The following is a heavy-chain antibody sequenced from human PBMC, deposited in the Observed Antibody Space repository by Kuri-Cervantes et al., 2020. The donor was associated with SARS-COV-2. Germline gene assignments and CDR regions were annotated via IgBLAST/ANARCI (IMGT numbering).Heavy chain of an antibody. D-gene: IGHD3-10*01. J-gene: IGHJ6*02. CDR1: GFTFSSYA. Sequence: GGSLRLSCAASGFTFSSYAMHWVRQAPGKGLEWVAVISYDGSNKYYADSVKGRFTISRDNSKNTLYLQMNSLRAEDTAVYYCARGESGSYKYYYYYGMDVWGQGTTVTVSS. V-gene: IGHV3-30*01. CDR2: ISYDGSNK. CDR3: ARGESGSYKYYYYYGMDV.